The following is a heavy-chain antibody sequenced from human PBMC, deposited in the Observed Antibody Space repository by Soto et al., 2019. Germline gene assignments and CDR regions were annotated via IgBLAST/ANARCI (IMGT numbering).Heavy chain of an antibody. Sequence: QVQLVESGGGLVKPGGSLRLSCAASGFTFSDYYASWLRQSPGKGLEWISYISGNSLDTNYADSVRGRFTISRDNAENSLYLQMNALRAEATAVYYCASGQQIRMADIWGQGTMVTVSS. CDR2: ISGNSLDT. D-gene: IGHD6-13*01. CDR3: ASGQQIRMADI. J-gene: IGHJ3*02. V-gene: IGHV3-11*05. CDR1: GFTFSDYY.